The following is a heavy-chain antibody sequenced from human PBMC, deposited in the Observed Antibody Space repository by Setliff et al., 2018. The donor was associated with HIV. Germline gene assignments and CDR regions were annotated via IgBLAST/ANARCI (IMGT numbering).Heavy chain of an antibody. CDR2: IYHAGNT. V-gene: IGHV4-38-2*01. D-gene: IGHD5-18*01. J-gene: IGHJ4*02. CDR3: ARHTGGYTYSYDNYFDY. Sequence: GSLRLSCAASGFTFSDHGMHWVRQAPGKGLEWIGYIYHAGNTYYNPSLKSRVTISVDTSKNQTSLRLNSLTAADTAVYYCARHTGGYTYSYDNYFDYWGQGTLVTVSS. CDR1: GFTFSDHG.